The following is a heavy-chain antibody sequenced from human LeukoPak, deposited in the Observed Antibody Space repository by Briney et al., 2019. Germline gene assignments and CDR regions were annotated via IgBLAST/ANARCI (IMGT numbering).Heavy chain of an antibody. D-gene: IGHD6-6*01. J-gene: IGHJ5*02. CDR3: ARLSSIGFDP. V-gene: IGHV4-31*03. Sequence: PSQTLSLTCTVSGGSISSGGYYWSWIRQHPGKGLEWIGYIYYSGSTYYNPSLKSRVTISVDTSKNRFSLKLSSVTAADTAVYYCARLSSIGFDPWGQGTLVTVSS. CDR1: GGSISSGGYY. CDR2: IYYSGST.